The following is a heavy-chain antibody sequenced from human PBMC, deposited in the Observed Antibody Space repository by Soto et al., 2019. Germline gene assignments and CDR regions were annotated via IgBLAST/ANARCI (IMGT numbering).Heavy chain of an antibody. CDR3: AATTVTTPTYYYGMDV. Sequence: PWESLKISCKGSGYSFTSYWIGWVRQMPGKGLEWMGIIYPGDSDTRYSPSFQGQVTISADKSISTAYLQWSSLKASDTAMYYCAATTVTTPTYYYGMDVWGQGTTVTVSS. J-gene: IGHJ6*02. V-gene: IGHV5-51*01. CDR2: IYPGDSDT. D-gene: IGHD4-4*01. CDR1: GYSFTSYW.